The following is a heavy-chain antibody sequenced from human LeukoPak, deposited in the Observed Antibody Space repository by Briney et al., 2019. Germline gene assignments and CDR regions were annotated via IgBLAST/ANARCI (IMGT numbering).Heavy chain of an antibody. J-gene: IGHJ4*02. V-gene: IGHV3-21*01. CDR2: ISSSSSYI. CDR3: ARDKAAAAPGDY. D-gene: IGHD6-13*01. CDR1: GFTFSSYS. Sequence: GGSLRLSCAASGFTFSSYSMNWVRQAPGKGLEWVSSISSSSSYIYYADSMRGRFTISRDNAKNSLYLQMNSLRAEDTAVYYCARDKAAAAPGDYWGQGTLVTVSP.